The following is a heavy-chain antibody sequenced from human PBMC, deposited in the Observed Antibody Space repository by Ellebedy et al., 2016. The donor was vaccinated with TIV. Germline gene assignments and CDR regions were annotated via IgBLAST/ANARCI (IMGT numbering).Heavy chain of an antibody. CDR3: ARTDPWQPIDD. V-gene: IGHV4-39*01. CDR1: GGSVSSTRYY. D-gene: IGHD2-21*02. Sequence: MPSETLSLTCSVSGGSVSSTRYYWAWTRQTPGNGREYIGSVDYSGSPYYNPSFKSRVTRSADTSKNQFSLNLRTVTAADTAGYYCARTDPWQPIDDWGQGILVSVSS. CDR2: VDYSGSP. J-gene: IGHJ4*02.